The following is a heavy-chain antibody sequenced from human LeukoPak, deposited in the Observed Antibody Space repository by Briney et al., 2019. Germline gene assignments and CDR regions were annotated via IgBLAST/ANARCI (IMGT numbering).Heavy chain of an antibody. D-gene: IGHD5-24*01. CDR3: ARDPRRDGYTGDFDY. Sequence: PGGSPRLSCAAPGFTFSNYWMHWVRQAPGKGLVWVSRINIDGGSTTYAASVKGRFTISRDNTKNTLFLHMNSLRAEDTAVYYCARDPRRDGYTGDFDYWGRGTLVTVSS. V-gene: IGHV3-74*03. CDR2: INIDGGST. J-gene: IGHJ4*02. CDR1: GFTFSNYW.